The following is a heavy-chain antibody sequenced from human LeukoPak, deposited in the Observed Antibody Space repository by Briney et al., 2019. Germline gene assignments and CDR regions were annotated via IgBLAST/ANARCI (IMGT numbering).Heavy chain of an antibody. CDR2: IYPADSDT. D-gene: IGHD2-15*01. Sequence: GESLKISCKGSGESFANYWIAWVRQMPGKGLEWMGIIYPADSDTKYSPSFQGQVTISADKSISTAHLQWSGLKVSDNAIYYCAIRPEKIRWTNHYYYGMDVWGQGTTVTVSS. CDR3: AIRPEKIRWTNHYYYGMDV. J-gene: IGHJ6*02. V-gene: IGHV5-51*01. CDR1: GESFANYW.